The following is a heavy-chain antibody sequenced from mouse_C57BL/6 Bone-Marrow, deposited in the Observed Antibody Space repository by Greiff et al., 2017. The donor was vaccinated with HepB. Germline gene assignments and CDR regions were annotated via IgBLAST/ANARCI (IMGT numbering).Heavy chain of an antibody. CDR3: ARGSDSITTVVDYFGY. CDR1: GYTFTSYG. J-gene: IGHJ2*01. Sequence: VQLQQSGAELARPGASVKLSCKASGYTFTSYGISWVKQRTGQGLEWIGEIHPRSGNTYYNEKCKGKATLTADNSSSTAYMELRSLTSEDSAVYCCARGSDSITTVVDYFGYGGQGTALTVSS. CDR2: IHPRSGNT. V-gene: IGHV1-81*01. D-gene: IGHD1-1*01.